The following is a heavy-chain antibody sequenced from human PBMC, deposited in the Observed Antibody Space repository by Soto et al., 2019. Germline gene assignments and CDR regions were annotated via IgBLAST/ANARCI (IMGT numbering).Heavy chain of an antibody. Sequence: PGGSLRLSCAASGFTFSSYAMTWVRQAPGRGLEWVSTISGSGGGTHYADSVKGRFTISRDNSKNTLYLQMTSLRAEDTAIYYCAKAHSTSNSPQYFDYWGQGTLVTVSS. CDR2: ISGSGGGT. CDR3: AKAHSTSNSPQYFDY. J-gene: IGHJ4*02. D-gene: IGHD2-2*01. V-gene: IGHV3-23*01. CDR1: GFTFSSYA.